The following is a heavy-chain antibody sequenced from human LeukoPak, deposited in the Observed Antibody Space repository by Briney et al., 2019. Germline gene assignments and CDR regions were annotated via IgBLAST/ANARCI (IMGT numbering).Heavy chain of an antibody. J-gene: IGHJ4*02. V-gene: IGHV4-39*01. CDR2: IYYSGST. Sequence: SETLSLTCAVSGVSISSNSYYWGWIRQPPGKGLEWIGSIYYSGSTYYNPSLKSRVTISVDTSKNQFSRKLSAVTDADTAVYYCARTRYYYNSRSYGAPYYFDSWGQGTLVTVSS. D-gene: IGHD3-10*01. CDR3: ARTRYYYNSRSYGAPYYFDS. CDR1: GVSISSNSYY.